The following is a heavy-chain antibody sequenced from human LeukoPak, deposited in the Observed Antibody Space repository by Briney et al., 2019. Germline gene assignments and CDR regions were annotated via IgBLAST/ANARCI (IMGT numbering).Heavy chain of an antibody. D-gene: IGHD5-18*01. J-gene: IGHJ3*02. V-gene: IGHV1-3*01. Sequence: ASVKVSCKASGYTFTSYAMHWVRQDPGQRLEWMGWINAGNGNTKYSQKFQGRVTITRDTSASTASMELSSLRSEDTAVYYCARFTVDTSMVDAFDIWGQGTMVTVSS. CDR2: INAGNGNT. CDR3: ARFTVDTSMVDAFDI. CDR1: GYTFTSYA.